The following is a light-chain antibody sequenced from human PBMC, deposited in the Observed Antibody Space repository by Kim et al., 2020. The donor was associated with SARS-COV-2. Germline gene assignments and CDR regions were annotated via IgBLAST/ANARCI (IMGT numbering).Light chain of an antibody. J-gene: IGLJ3*02. CDR1: SSNIGANYG. CDR3: HSYDSSLRIL. CDR2: GNR. Sequence: PGQRGHISCTWSSSNIGANYGVHWYQQVPGKAPRLLVNGNRDRPSGVPDRFSASRSGTSASLAITGLQAEDEADYYCHSYDSSLRILFGGGTQLTVL. V-gene: IGLV1-40*01.